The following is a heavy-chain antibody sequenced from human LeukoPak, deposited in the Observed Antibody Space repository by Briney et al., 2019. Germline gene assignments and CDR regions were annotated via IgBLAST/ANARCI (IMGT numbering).Heavy chain of an antibody. V-gene: IGHV3-30*18. J-gene: IGHJ4*02. CDR2: ISYDGSNK. D-gene: IGHD3-10*01. Sequence: PGGSLRLSCAASGFTFSSYGMHWVRQAPGKGLEWVAVISYDGSNKYYADSVKGRFTISRDKSKNTLYLQMNSLRAEDTAVYYCAKDPGGSGSYYHDDYWGQGTLVTVSS. CDR3: AKDPGGSGSYYHDDY. CDR1: GFTFSSYG.